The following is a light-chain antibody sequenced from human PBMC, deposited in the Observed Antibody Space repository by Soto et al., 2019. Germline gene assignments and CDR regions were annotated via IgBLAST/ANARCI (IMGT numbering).Light chain of an antibody. Sequence: QSALTQPTSVSGSPGQSITISCTGNHNDIGTYDYVSWYQQHPGRAPRLLIYGVTTRPSGISDRFSASKSGLTASLTISGLQPEDEADYYCGAWDDSLRLYVFGPGTKVTVL. CDR2: GVT. CDR3: GAWDDSLRLYV. CDR1: HNDIGTYDY. J-gene: IGLJ1*01. V-gene: IGLV2-14*03.